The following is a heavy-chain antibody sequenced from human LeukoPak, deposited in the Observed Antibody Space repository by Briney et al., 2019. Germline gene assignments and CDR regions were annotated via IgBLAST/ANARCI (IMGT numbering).Heavy chain of an antibody. CDR2: ISSSSSYI. D-gene: IGHD3-10*02. CDR3: ARVRLRSGDYFDY. CDR1: GFTFSSYS. Sequence: GGSLRLSCAASGFTFSSYSMNWVRQAPGKGLEWVSSISSSSSYIYYADSVKGRFTISRDNAKNSLYLQMNSLRAEDTAVYYCARVRLRSGDYFDYWGQGTLVTVSS. J-gene: IGHJ4*02. V-gene: IGHV3-21*01.